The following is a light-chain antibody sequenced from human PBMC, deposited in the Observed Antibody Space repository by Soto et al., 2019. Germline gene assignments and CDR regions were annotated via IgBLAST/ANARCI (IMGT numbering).Light chain of an antibody. J-gene: IGKJ1*01. CDR3: QQYDSYSWT. CDR2: DVS. CDR1: QSVGNW. V-gene: IGKV1-5*01. Sequence: DIQMTQSPSTLSASVGERVTITCRASQSVGNWLAWYQHKPGKAPKLLIYDVSSLESGLPSRFSGSRSGTEFILTISSLQPDDFATYYCQQYDSYSWTFGQGTKVEVK.